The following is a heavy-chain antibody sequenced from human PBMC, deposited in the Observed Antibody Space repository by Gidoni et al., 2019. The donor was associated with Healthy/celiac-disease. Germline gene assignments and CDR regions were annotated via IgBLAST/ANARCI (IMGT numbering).Heavy chain of an antibody. CDR2: IRGSGGST. CDR3: AKDSPITMIVVVPWEAFDI. V-gene: IGHV3-23*01. D-gene: IGHD3-22*01. Sequence: EVQLLESGGGLVQPGGSLRLSCAASGFTFSRYAMSWVRQAPGKGLEWVSAIRGSGGSTYYADSVKGRFTISRDNSKNTLYLQMNSLRAEDTAVYYCAKDSPITMIVVVPWEAFDIWGQGTMVTVSS. J-gene: IGHJ3*02. CDR1: GFTFSRYA.